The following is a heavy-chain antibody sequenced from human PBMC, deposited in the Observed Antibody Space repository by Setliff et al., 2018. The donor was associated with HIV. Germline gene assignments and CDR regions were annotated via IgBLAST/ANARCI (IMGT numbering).Heavy chain of an antibody. V-gene: IGHV4-38-2*01. CDR3: ARVGGTTWGVYYYYYYMDV. D-gene: IGHD1-7*01. Sequence: PSETLSLTCAVSGYSIRSGYYWGWIRQPPGKGLEWIGNIYHSGSTYNNPSLKSRVTISVDTSKNQFSLKLSSVTAADTAVYYCARVGGTTWGVYYYYYYMDVWGKGTTVTVSS. CDR1: GYSIRSGYY. J-gene: IGHJ6*03. CDR2: IYHSGST.